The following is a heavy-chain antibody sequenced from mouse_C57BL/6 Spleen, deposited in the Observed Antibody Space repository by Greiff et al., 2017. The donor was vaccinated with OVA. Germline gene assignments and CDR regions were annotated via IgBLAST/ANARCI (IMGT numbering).Heavy chain of an antibody. CDR1: GFNIKDDY. CDR3: TTSNYYFDD. V-gene: IGHV14-4*01. J-gene: IGHJ2*01. D-gene: IGHD4-1*01. CDR2: IDPENGDT. Sequence: VQLKQSGAELVRPGASVKLSCTASGFNIKDDYMHWVKQRPEQGLEWIGWIDPENGDTEYASKFQGKATITADTSSNTAYLQLSSLTSEDTAVYYCTTSNYYFDDWGQGTTLTVSS.